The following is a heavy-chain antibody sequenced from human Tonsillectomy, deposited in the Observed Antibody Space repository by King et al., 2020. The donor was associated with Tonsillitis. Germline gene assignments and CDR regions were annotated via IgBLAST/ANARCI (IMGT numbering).Heavy chain of an antibody. CDR3: ARQGQWLRRGDAFDI. CDR2: IYYSWRT. V-gene: IGHV4-39*01. D-gene: IGHD5-12*01. CDR1: GGSISSSSYY. J-gene: IGHJ3*02. Sequence: LQLQESGPGLVKPSETLSLTCTVSGGSISSSSYYWGWIRPPPGKGLEWIGSIYYSWRTYYNPSLKSRVTISVDTSKNQFSLKLSSVTAADTAVYYCARQGQWLRRGDAFDIWGQGTMVTVSS.